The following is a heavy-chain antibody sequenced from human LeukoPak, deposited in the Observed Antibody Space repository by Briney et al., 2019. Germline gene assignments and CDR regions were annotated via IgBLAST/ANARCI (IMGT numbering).Heavy chain of an antibody. Sequence: SQTLSLTCTVSGGSISSGDYYWSWIRQPPGKGLEWIGYIYYSGSTYYNPSLKSRVTISVDTSKNQFSLKLSSVTAADTAVYYCARGGGYCSSTSCLPLDYWGQRTLVTVSS. CDR2: IYYSGST. CDR3: ARGGGYCSSTSCLPLDY. J-gene: IGHJ4*02. V-gene: IGHV4-30-4*08. CDR1: GGSISSGDYY. D-gene: IGHD2-2*01.